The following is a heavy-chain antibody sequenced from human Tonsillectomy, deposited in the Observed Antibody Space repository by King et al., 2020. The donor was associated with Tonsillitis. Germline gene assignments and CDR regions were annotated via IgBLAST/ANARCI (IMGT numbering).Heavy chain of an antibody. D-gene: IGHD4-17*01. V-gene: IGHV1-69*09. CDR2: IIPILGIT. J-gene: IGHJ5*02. CDR1: GGTFTSSA. Sequence: QLVQSGAEVKKPGSSVKVSCKASGGTFTSSAITWVRQAPGQGLEWMGRIIPILGITKYAQKFQGRVTITADKSTNTAYLDLSSLRSEDTAVYYCARERYGDLGPCDTGGQGTLGTVSS. CDR3: ARERYGDLGPCDT.